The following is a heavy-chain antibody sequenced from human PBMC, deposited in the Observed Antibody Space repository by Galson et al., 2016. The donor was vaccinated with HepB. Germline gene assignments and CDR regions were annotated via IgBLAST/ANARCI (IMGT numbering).Heavy chain of an antibody. CDR1: GLSFGDYG. D-gene: IGHD2-21*02. J-gene: IGHJ4*02. CDR3: ARPLCAGDCFIPAYYFDY. CDR2: IRSQGYGGTT. V-gene: IGHV3-49*03. Sequence: SLRLSCAASGLSFGDYGMSWFRQAPGKGLEWVGFIRSQGYGGTTEYAASVKGRFTISRDDSKSIAYLRMNSLKTEDTAVYYCARPLCAGDCFIPAYYFDYWGQGTLVTVSS.